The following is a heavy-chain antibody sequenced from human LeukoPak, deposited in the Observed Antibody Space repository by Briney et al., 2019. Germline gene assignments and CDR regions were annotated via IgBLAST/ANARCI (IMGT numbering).Heavy chain of an antibody. V-gene: IGHV3-48*03. CDR1: GFTFSSYE. CDR3: ARGGGGVITMTDGWFDP. Sequence: GGSLRLSCAASGFTFSSYEMNWVRQAPGKGLEWVSYISSSGSTIYYADSVKGRFTISRDNAKNSLYLQMNSLRAEDTAVYYCARGGGGVITMTDGWFDPWGQGTLVTVSS. J-gene: IGHJ5*02. CDR2: ISSSGSTI. D-gene: IGHD3-16*01.